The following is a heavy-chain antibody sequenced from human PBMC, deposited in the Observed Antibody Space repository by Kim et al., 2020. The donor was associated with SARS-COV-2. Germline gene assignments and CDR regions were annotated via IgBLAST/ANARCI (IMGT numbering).Heavy chain of an antibody. CDR3: ASMIVRGYWFDP. D-gene: IGHD3-22*01. V-gene: IGHV3-23*01. Sequence: YYADSVKGRFTISRDNSKNTLYLQMNSLRAEDTAVYYCASMIVRGYWFDPWGQGTLVTVSS. J-gene: IGHJ5*02.